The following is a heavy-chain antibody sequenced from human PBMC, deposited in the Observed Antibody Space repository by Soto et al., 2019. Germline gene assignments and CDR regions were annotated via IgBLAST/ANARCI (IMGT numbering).Heavy chain of an antibody. J-gene: IGHJ4*02. CDR1: GFSLSTSGEG. CDR3: AHRGGNSGWYAYYFDH. V-gene: IGHV2-5*02. D-gene: IGHD6-19*01. Sequence: QITLEESGPTLVEPTQTLTLTCTFSGFSLSTSGEGVGWIRQPPGKAPEWLALIYWDYDSRYSTSLRSRLTIHKDSSKNQVFLSMTNVDPGDTATYFCAHRGGNSGWYAYYFDHWGQGLRVTVSS. CDR2: IYWDYDS.